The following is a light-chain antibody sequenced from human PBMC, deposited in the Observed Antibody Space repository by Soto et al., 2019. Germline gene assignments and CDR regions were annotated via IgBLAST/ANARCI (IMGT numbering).Light chain of an antibody. CDR1: QSISSW. V-gene: IGKV1-5*03. CDR2: KAS. J-gene: IGKJ1*01. Sequence: DIQMTQSPSTLSASVGDRVTITCRASQSISSWLAWYQQKPGKAPKLLIYKASSLESGVPSRFSGSGSGTEFTLTISSLQSDDFATYYCQQYNIYSWTFGQGTKVDIK. CDR3: QQYNIYSWT.